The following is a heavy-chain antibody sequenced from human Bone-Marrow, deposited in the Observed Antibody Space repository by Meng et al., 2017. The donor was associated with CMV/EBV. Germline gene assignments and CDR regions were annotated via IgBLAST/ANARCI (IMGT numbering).Heavy chain of an antibody. CDR3: ARDSGGNPFDY. CDR2: ISVTGTTI. J-gene: IGHJ4*02. CDR1: GFTFTDYY. V-gene: IGHV3-11*04. Sequence: GESLKISCAAAGFTFTDYYMSWLRQAPGKGLEWISYISVTGTTIYYADSVKGRFTISRDNAKNSVYLQMDSLRAEDTAVYYCARDSGGNPFDYWGQGSLVTVSS. D-gene: IGHD4-23*01.